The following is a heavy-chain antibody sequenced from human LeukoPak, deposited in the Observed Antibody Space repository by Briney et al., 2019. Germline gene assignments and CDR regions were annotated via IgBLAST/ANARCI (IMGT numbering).Heavy chain of an antibody. J-gene: IGHJ4*02. CDR2: IIPILGIA. CDR1: GGTFSSYA. V-gene: IGHV1-69*04. CDR3: AKDLIAAAGMLFDY. D-gene: IGHD6-13*01. Sequence: ASVKVSCKASGGTFSSYAISWVRQAPGQGLEWMGRIIPILGIANYAQKFQGRVTITADKSTSTAYMELSSLRSEDTAVYYCAKDLIAAAGMLFDYWGQGTLVTVSS.